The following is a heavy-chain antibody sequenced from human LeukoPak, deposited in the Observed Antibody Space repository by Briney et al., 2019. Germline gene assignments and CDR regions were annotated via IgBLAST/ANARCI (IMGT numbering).Heavy chain of an antibody. CDR3: ARGYDYGATFVYYYYGMDV. CDR2: IYTSGST. Sequence: SETLSLTCTVSGGSISSYYWSWIRQPAGKGLEWIGRIYTSGSTNYNPSLKSRVTVPVDTSKNQFSLKLSSVTAADTAVYYCARGYDYGATFVYYYYGMDVWGQGTTVTVSS. J-gene: IGHJ6*02. CDR1: GGSISSYY. D-gene: IGHD4-17*01. V-gene: IGHV4-4*07.